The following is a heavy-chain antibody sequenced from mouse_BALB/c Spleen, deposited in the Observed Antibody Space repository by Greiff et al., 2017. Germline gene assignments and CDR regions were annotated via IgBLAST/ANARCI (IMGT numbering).Heavy chain of an antibody. D-gene: IGHD1-2*01. Sequence: VQLVESGAELAKPGASVKMSCKASGYTFTSYWMHWVKQRPGQGLEWIGYINPSTGYTEYNQKFKDKATLTADKSSSTAYMQLSSLTSEDSAVYYCARVITTAGENYWGQGTTLTVSS. J-gene: IGHJ2*01. CDR3: ARVITTAGENY. V-gene: IGHV1-7*01. CDR1: GYTFTSYW. CDR2: INPSTGYT.